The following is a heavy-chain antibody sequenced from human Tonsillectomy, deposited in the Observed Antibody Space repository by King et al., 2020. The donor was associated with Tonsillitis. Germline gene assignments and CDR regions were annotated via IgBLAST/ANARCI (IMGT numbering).Heavy chain of an antibody. Sequence: VQLVESGGGLVQPGGSLRLSCAASGFTFTNNDVNWVRQAPGKGLEWVSGISGSGGSTYYADSVKGRFTISRDKSKNTLYLQMNSLRAEDTAVYYCAKDLGVAAAGRKEGEKSNYYYGMDVWGQGTTVTVSS. V-gene: IGHV3-23*04. J-gene: IGHJ6*02. CDR1: GFTFTNND. CDR2: ISGSGGST. D-gene: IGHD6-13*01. CDR3: AKDLGVAAAGRKEGEKSNYYYGMDV.